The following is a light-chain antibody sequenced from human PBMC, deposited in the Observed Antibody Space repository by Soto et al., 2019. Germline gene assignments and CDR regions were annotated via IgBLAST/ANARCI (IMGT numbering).Light chain of an antibody. CDR1: QSVDRY. Sequence: DIQMTQSTSTLSASIGDRVSITCRASQSVDRYLAWYQQKPGKAPHLLIYDASSLESGVPSRFSGSGSGTDFTLTISSLQPEDFATYYCQQANSFPLTFGGGTKVDIK. J-gene: IGKJ4*01. V-gene: IGKV1-12*01. CDR3: QQANSFPLT. CDR2: DAS.